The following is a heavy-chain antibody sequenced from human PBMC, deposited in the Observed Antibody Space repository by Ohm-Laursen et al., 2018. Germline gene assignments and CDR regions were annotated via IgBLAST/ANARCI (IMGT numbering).Heavy chain of an antibody. D-gene: IGHD3-3*01. CDR2: IYHSGST. CDR1: GGSISSYY. CDR3: ARGYVGQFWDY. Sequence: SETLSLTCTVSGGSISSYYWSWIRQPPGKGLEWIGTIYHSGSTYYNPSLKSRVTISVDTSKNQFSLKLSSVTAADTAVYYCARGYVGQFWDYWGQGTLVTVSS. J-gene: IGHJ4*02. V-gene: IGHV4-59*12.